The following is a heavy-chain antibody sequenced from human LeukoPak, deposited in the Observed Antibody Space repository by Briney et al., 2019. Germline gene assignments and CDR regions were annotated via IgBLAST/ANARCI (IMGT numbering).Heavy chain of an antibody. D-gene: IGHD2-15*01. J-gene: IGHJ4*02. CDR1: GFTFSSYA. V-gene: IGHV3-48*04. CDR2: ISSSGSTI. CDR3: ARDCRVVAASDY. Sequence: GGSLRLSCAASGFTFSSYAMSWVRQAPGKGLEWVSYISSSGSTIYYADSVKGRFTISRDNAKNSLYLQMNSLRAEDTAVYYCARDCRVVAASDYWGQGTLVTVSS.